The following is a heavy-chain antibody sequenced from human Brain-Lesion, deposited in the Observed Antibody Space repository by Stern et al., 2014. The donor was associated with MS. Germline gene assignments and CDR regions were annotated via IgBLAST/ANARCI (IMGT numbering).Heavy chain of an antibody. CDR1: GFPFDDYA. CDR3: ARDITGSSAYFAY. V-gene: IGHV3-9*01. J-gene: IGHJ4*02. CDR2: ISWNSGTI. Sequence: VQLEESGGDLVPPGRSLRLSCAAFGFPFDDYAMHWVRQAPGKGLEWVAGISWNSGTIGYADSVKGRFTTSRDNAYSSLYLQMNSLRPEDTALYYCARDITGSSAYFAYWGQGTLVTVSS. D-gene: IGHD1-14*01.